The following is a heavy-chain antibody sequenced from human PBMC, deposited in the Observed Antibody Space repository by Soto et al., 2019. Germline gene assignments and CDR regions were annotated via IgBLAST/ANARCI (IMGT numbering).Heavy chain of an antibody. D-gene: IGHD3-9*01. CDR2: IIPIFGTA. CDR1: GGTFSSYA. Sequence: QVQLVQSGAEVQKPGSSVKVSCKASGGTFSSYAISWVRQAPGQGLEWMGGIIPIFGTANYAQKFQGRVTITADESTSTAYMELSSLRSEDTAVYYCATRTYYDILTGYRLGYYGMDVWGQGTTVTVSS. J-gene: IGHJ6*02. V-gene: IGHV1-69*01. CDR3: ATRTYYDILTGYRLGYYGMDV.